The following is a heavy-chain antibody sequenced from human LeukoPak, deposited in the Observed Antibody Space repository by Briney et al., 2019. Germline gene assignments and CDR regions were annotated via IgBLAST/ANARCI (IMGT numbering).Heavy chain of an antibody. CDR3: AKQLGYCSDGSCYFPY. Sequence: GGSLRLSCAASGFTFSSYAMHWVRQAPGKGLEWVAVISYDGSNKYYADSVKGRFTISRDNSKNTLYLQMNSLRPEDTAVYYCAKQLGYCSDGSCYFPYWGQGTLVTVSS. V-gene: IGHV3-30*04. CDR1: GFTFSSYA. CDR2: ISYDGSNK. J-gene: IGHJ4*02. D-gene: IGHD2-15*01.